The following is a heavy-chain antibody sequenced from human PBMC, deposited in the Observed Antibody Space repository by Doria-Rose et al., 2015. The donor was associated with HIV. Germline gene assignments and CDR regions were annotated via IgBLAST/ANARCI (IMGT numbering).Heavy chain of an antibody. CDR1: GVSLSSPGMG. J-gene: IGHJ4*02. CDR3: ARIKSSRWYHKYYFDF. D-gene: IGHD6-13*01. V-gene: IGHV2-26*01. Sequence: ESGPVLVKPTETLTLTCTVSGVSLSSPGMGVSWIRQPPGKDLEWLANTFSDDERSYTTPLKSRLTISRGTSKSQVVLTMTDMDPVDTATYYCARIKSSRWYHKYYFDFWGQGTLVIVSA. CDR2: TFSDDER.